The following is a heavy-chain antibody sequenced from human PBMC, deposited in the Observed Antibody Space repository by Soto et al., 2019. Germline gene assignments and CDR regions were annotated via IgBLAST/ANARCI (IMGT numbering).Heavy chain of an antibody. CDR1: GGTFSSYA. CDR2: IIPIFGTA. J-gene: IGHJ6*02. D-gene: IGHD6-6*01. CDR3: ARVCQSSSGYHYGMDV. V-gene: IGHV1-69*05. Sequence: QVQLVQSGAEVKKPGSSVKVSCKASGGTFSSYAISWVRQAPGQGLEWMGGIIPIFGTANYAQKFQGRVTITXAEFTXXAYMELSSLRSEDTAVYYCARVCQSSSGYHYGMDVWGQGTTVTVSS.